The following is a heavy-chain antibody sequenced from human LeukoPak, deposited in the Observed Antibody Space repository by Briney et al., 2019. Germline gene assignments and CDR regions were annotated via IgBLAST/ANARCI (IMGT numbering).Heavy chain of an antibody. J-gene: IGHJ4*02. CDR3: ARQGKNYDILTGYPDY. CDR1: GGSISSSSYY. V-gene: IGHV4-39*01. D-gene: IGHD3-9*01. CDR2: IYYSGST. Sequence: PSETLSLTCTVFGGSISSSSYYWGWIRQPPGKGLEWIGSIYYSGSTYYNPSLKSRVTISVDTSKNQFSLKLSSVTAADTAVYYCARQGKNYDILTGYPDYWGQGTLVTVSS.